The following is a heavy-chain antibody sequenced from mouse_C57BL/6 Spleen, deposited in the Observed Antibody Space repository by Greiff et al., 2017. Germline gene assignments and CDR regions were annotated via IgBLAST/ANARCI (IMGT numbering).Heavy chain of an antibody. CDR1: GFTFSSYA. CDR2: ISDGGSYT. Sequence: DVMLVESGGGLVKPGGSLKLSCAASGFTFSSYAMSWVRQTPEKRLAWVATISDGGSYTYYPDNVKGRFTISRDNAKNNLYLQMSHLKSEDTAMYYCARDHDYDEGYAMDYWGQGTSVTVSS. V-gene: IGHV5-4*01. CDR3: ARDHDYDEGYAMDY. J-gene: IGHJ4*01. D-gene: IGHD2-4*01.